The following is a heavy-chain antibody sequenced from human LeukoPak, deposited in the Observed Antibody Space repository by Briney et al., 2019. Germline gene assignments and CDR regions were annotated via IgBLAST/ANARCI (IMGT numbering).Heavy chain of an antibody. CDR3: ARGRGRPGLDFDP. J-gene: IGHJ5*02. V-gene: IGHV4-34*01. Sequence: TSETLSLTCAVYGGSLRGYYWSWIRQPPGKGLEWIGEINHSGSTNYNPSLKSRVTISVDTSKNQFSLKLSSVTAADTAVYYCARGRGRPGLDFDPWGQGTLVTVPS. CDR2: INHSGST. D-gene: IGHD6-19*01. CDR1: GGSLRGYY.